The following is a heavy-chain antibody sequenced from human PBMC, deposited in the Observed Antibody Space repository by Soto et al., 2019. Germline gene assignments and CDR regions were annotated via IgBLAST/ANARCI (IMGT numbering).Heavy chain of an antibody. CDR2: INQDGSER. D-gene: IGHD4-17*01. Sequence: GGSLVVSCACSVLTFRNDLLSWVGQAPGKGLEWVANINQDGSERYYVDSVRGRFTISRDNVENSLYLQLNSLRPEDTAVYYCAVYGYGVSAAAYWGQGTLVTVSS. CDR1: VLTFRNDL. CDR3: AVYGYGVSAAAY. V-gene: IGHV3-7*03. J-gene: IGHJ4*02.